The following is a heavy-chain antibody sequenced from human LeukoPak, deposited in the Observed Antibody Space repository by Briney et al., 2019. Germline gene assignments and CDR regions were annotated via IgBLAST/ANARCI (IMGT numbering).Heavy chain of an antibody. V-gene: IGHV3-21*01. CDR2: ISSSSSYI. CDR1: GFTFSSYS. D-gene: IGHD6-13*01. J-gene: IGHJ4*02. Sequence: KPGGSLRLSCAASGFTFSSYSMNWVRQAPGKGLEWVSSISSSSSYIYYADSVKGRFTISRDNAKNPLYLQMNSLRAEDTAVYYCARALGYSTRCFDYWGQGTLVTVSS. CDR3: ARALGYSTRCFDY.